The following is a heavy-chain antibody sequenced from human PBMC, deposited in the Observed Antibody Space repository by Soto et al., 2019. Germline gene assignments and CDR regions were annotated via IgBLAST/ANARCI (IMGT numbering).Heavy chain of an antibody. CDR2: ISDSGTT. V-gene: IGHV4-59*12. D-gene: IGHD2-2*03. J-gene: IGHJ5*02. CDR1: GGSIDSYY. Sequence: SETLSLTCTVFGGSIDSYYWSWIRQAPGKGLEWIGHISDSGTTNYNPSLGSRVTISVDTSRKSISLKLSSVTAADTAVYFCARDRWMSRANWFDPWGPGTLVTVS. CDR3: ARDRWMSRANWFDP.